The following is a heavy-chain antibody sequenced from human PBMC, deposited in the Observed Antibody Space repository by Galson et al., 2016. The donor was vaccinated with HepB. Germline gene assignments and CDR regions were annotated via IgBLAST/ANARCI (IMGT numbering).Heavy chain of an antibody. Sequence: SVKVSCKASGYMFTDYGVAWVRQAPGQGLEWIGWISAHNGNTVSAQKFRGRVTMTKDTSTTTAYMNLSSLTSDDTAVYFCAKPPGIEGSGFFPPWGQGTVLFVSS. D-gene: IGHD1-26*01. CDR2: ISAHNGNT. CDR3: AKPPGIEGSGFFPP. CDR1: GYMFTDYG. J-gene: IGHJ5*02. V-gene: IGHV1-18*01.